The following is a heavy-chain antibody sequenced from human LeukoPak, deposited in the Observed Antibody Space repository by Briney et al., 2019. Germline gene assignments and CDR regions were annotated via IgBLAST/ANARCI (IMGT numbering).Heavy chain of an antibody. CDR3: AGSEEYSSSANWFDP. J-gene: IGHJ5*02. V-gene: IGHV3-48*03. D-gene: IGHD6-13*01. CDR1: TFTFSSYE. CDR2: ISSSGSTI. Sequence: GGSLRLSSAASTFTFSSYEMNWARHAPGNVLEWDSYISSSGSTINYADSVKGRFTFARENTINSVYLQMNSLRAEDTAVYYCAGSEEYSSSANWFDPWGQGTLVTVSS.